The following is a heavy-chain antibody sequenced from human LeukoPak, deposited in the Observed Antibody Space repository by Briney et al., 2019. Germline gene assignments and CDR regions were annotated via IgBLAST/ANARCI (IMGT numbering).Heavy chain of an antibody. V-gene: IGHV4-34*01. J-gene: IGHJ4*02. CDR2: INHSGST. Sequence: SETLSLTCAVYGGSFSGYYWSWIRQPPGKGLEWIGEINHSGSTNYNPSLKSRVTISVDTSKNQFSLKLSSVTAADTAVYYCASGDTAMVAEPAWVDYWGQGTLVTVSS. CDR3: ASGDTAMVAEPAWVDY. D-gene: IGHD5-18*01. CDR1: GGSFSGYY.